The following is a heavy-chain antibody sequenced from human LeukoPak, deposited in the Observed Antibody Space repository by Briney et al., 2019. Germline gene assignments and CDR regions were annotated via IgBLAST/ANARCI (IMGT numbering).Heavy chain of an antibody. CDR3: ARVDVGDSSGYYLYYYYYMDV. CDR1: GYTFTSYG. D-gene: IGHD3-22*01. Sequence: ASVKVSCKASGYTFTSYGISWVRQAPGQGLEWMGWISAYNGNTNYAQKLQGRVTMTTDTSTSTAYMELRSLRSDDTAVYYCARVDVGDSSGYYLYYYYYMDVWGKGTTVTISS. J-gene: IGHJ6*03. CDR2: ISAYNGNT. V-gene: IGHV1-18*01.